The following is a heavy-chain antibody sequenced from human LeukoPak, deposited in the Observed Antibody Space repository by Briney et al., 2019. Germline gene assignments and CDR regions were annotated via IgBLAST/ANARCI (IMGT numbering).Heavy chain of an antibody. D-gene: IGHD6-13*01. V-gene: IGHV3-48*03. Sequence: GGSLRLSCAASGFTFSSYEMNWVRQAPGKGLEWVSYISSSGSTIYYADSVKGRFTISRDNAKNSLYLQTNSLRAEDTAVYYCARDLSSSWYFDYWGQETRVPVSS. CDR3: ARDLSSSWYFDY. J-gene: IGHJ4*02. CDR1: GFTFSSYE. CDR2: ISSSGSTI.